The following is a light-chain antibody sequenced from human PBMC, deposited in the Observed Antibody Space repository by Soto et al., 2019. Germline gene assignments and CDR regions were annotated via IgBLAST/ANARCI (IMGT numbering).Light chain of an antibody. CDR3: QAWDSSTPGVV. Sequence: SSELTQPPSVSVSPGQTASITCSGDKLGDKYACWYQQKPGQSPVLVIYQDSKRPSGIPERFSGSNSGNTATLTISGTQAMDEADYYCQAWDSSTPGVVFGGGTQLTVL. CDR1: KLGDKY. V-gene: IGLV3-1*01. CDR2: QDS. J-gene: IGLJ2*01.